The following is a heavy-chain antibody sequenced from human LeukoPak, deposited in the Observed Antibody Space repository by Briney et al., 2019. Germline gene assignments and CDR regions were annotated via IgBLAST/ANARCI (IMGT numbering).Heavy chain of an antibody. V-gene: IGHV3-11*01. CDR1: GFTFSDYY. J-gene: IGHJ5*02. CDR3: ARDGGYSYGYQFRFDP. D-gene: IGHD5-18*01. CDR2: ISSSGSTI. Sequence: GGVLRLSCAASGFTFSDYYMSWIRQAPGKGLEWVSYISSSGSTIYYADSVKGRFTISRDNAKNSLYLQMNSLRAEDTAVYYCARDGGYSYGYQFRFDPWGQGTLVTVSS.